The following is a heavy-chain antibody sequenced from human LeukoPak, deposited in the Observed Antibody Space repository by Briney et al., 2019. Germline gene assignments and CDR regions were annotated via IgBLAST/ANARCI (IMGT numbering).Heavy chain of an antibody. J-gene: IGHJ4*02. V-gene: IGHV4-61*01. CDR1: GGSVSSGSYY. CDR3: VKGDDCMFDY. D-gene: IGHD2-21*02. CDR2: IYYSGST. Sequence: PSETLSLTCTVSGGSVSSGSYYWSWIRQPPGKGLEWIGYIYYSGSTNYNPSLKSRVTMSVDKSKNQLSLRVNSVTATDAAMYYCVKGDDCMFDYWGQGTLVTVSS.